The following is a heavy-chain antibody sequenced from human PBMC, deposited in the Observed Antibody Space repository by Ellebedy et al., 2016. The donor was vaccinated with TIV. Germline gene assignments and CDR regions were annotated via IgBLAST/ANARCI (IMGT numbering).Heavy chain of an antibody. CDR1: GFTFSDYY. V-gene: IGHV3-11*04. CDR2: ISSSGSTI. Sequence: GGSLSLSXAASGFTFSDYYMSWIRQAPGKGLEWVSYISSSGSTIYYADSVKGRFTISRDNAKNSLYLQMNSLRDEDTAVYYCARGHYSSSGLFYYWGQGTLVTVSS. J-gene: IGHJ4*02. D-gene: IGHD6-6*01. CDR3: ARGHYSSSGLFYY.